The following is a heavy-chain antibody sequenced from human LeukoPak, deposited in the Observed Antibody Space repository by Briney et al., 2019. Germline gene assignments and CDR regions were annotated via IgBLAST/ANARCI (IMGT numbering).Heavy chain of an antibody. CDR2: ISGSGGST. CDR3: AKGPPNVVVPAAMVGSDWFDP. V-gene: IGHV3-23*01. D-gene: IGHD2-2*01. J-gene: IGHJ5*02. CDR1: GFTFSSYA. Sequence: TGGSLRLSCAASGFTFSSYAMSWVRQAPGKGLGWVSAISGSGGSTYYADSVKGRFTISRDNSKNTLYLQMNSLRAEDTAVYYCAKGPPNVVVPAAMVGSDWFDPWGQGTLVTVSS.